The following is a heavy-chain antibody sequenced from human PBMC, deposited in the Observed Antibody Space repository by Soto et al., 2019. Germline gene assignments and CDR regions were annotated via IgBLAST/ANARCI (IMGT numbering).Heavy chain of an antibody. V-gene: IGHV3-23*01. CDR3: AKDGKLRYFDWLPTHSGDYFDY. D-gene: IGHD3-9*01. J-gene: IGHJ4*02. CDR2: VSGSGGNK. CDR1: GFTFSNYA. Sequence: PGGSLRLSCAASGFTFSNYAMSWVRQAPGKGVEWVSAVSGSGGNKYYADSVKGRFTISRDNSKNTLYLQMNSLRAEDTAVYYCAKDGKLRYFDWLPTHSGDYFDYWGQGTLVTVSS.